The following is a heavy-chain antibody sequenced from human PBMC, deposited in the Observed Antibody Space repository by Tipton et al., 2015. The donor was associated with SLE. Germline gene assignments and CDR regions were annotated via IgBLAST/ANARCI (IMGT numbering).Heavy chain of an antibody. J-gene: IGHJ3*02. V-gene: IGHV4-61*09. CDR2: IYTSGST. CDR3: ARDPSYSSSWYYAFDI. D-gene: IGHD6-13*01. CDR1: GGSISSGSYY. Sequence: TLSLTCTVSGGSISSGSYYWSWIRQPAGKGLEWIGHIYTSGSTNYNPSLKSRVTISVDTSKNQFSLKLSSVTAADTAVYYCARDPSYSSSWYYAFDIWGQGTMVTVSS.